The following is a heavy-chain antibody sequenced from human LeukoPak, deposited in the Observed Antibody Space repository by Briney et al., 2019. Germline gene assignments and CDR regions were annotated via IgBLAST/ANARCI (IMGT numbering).Heavy chain of an antibody. CDR3: ARVGYSSGWYDY. CDR2: IIPNSGGT. V-gene: IGHV1-2*02. Sequence: ASVKVSCKASGYTFTGYYMHWVRQAPGQGLEWMGWIIPNSGGTNYAQKFQGRVTMTRDTSISTAYMELSRLRSDDTAVYYCARVGYSSGWYDYWGQGTLVTVSS. D-gene: IGHD6-19*01. J-gene: IGHJ4*02. CDR1: GYTFTGYY.